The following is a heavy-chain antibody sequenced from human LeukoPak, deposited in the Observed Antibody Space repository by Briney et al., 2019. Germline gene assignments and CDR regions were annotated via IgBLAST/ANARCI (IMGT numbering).Heavy chain of an antibody. J-gene: IGHJ5*02. CDR1: GYTFTSYG. Sequence: ASVKVSCKASGYTFTSYGISWVRQAPGQGLVWMGWISAYNGNTNYAQKLQGRVTMTTDTSTSTAYMELRSLRSDDTAVYYCARGRGLLWFGELGPNWFDPWGQGTLVTVSS. CDR3: ARGRGLLWFGELGPNWFDP. CDR2: ISAYNGNT. V-gene: IGHV1-18*01. D-gene: IGHD3-10*01.